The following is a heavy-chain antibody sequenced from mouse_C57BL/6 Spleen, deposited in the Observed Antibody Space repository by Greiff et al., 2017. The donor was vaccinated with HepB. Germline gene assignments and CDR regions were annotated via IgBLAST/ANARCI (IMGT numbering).Heavy chain of an antibody. Sequence: QVQLKQSGPELVKPGASVKISCKASGYTFTDYYINWVKQRPGQGLEWIGWIYPGSGNTKYNEKFKGKATLTVDTSSSTAYMQLSSLTSEDSAVYFCARADYDYDWGPYFDYWGQGTTLTVSS. J-gene: IGHJ2*01. CDR3: ARADYDYDWGPYFDY. CDR2: IYPGSGNT. CDR1: GYTFTDYY. V-gene: IGHV1-84*01. D-gene: IGHD2-4*01.